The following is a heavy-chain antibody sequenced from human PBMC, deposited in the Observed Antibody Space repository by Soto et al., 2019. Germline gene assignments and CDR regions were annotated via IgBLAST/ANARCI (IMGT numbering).Heavy chain of an antibody. Sequence: QEQLVQSGAEVKKPGSSVKVPCKASGDTFSSYAISWVRQAPGQGLDWMGGIIPFFNTPNYAQKFQGRVTITADESTSTAYMELSSLRSEDTATYYCARESAYGGNPLAFDYWGQGTLVTVSS. CDR1: GDTFSSYA. D-gene: IGHD1-26*01. J-gene: IGHJ4*02. V-gene: IGHV1-69*01. CDR2: IIPFFNTP. CDR3: ARESAYGGNPLAFDY.